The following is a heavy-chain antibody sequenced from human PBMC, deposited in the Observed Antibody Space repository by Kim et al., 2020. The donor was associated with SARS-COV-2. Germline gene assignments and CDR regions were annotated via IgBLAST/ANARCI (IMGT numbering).Heavy chain of an antibody. CDR1: GFTFSSYA. CDR2: ISGSGGST. J-gene: IGHJ6*02. V-gene: IGHV3-23*01. D-gene: IGHD2-8*02. Sequence: GGSLRLSCAASGFTFSSYAMSWVRQAPGKGLEWVSAISGSGGSTYYADSVKGRFAISRDNSKNTLYLQMNSLRAEDTAVYYCAKVRARLLGYYYGMDVWGQGTTVTVSS. CDR3: AKVRARLLGYYYGMDV.